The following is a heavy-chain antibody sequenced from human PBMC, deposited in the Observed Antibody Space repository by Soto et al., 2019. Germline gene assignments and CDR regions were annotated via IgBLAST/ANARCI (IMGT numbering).Heavy chain of an antibody. D-gene: IGHD3-22*01. CDR3: ARDKGAYYSHLVY. CDR2: IIPFFGTP. V-gene: IGHV1-69*06. CDR1: GATFSSYA. J-gene: IGHJ4*02. Sequence: QVLLVQSGAEVKKPGSSVKVSCKLSGATFSSYAMSWVRQAPGQGLEWIGGIIPFFGTPNYAQKFQGRVTMTADTCSATSYMELSSLRSDDTAVDYCARDKGAYYSHLVYWGQGTLVTVSS.